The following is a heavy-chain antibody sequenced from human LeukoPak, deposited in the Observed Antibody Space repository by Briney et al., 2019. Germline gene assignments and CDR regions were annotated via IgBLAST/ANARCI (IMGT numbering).Heavy chain of an antibody. CDR1: GFTFSSYA. CDR2: ISGSGGST. CDR3: AKTEGYFDFRLYFDY. Sequence: GGSLRLSCSVSGFTFSSYAMSWVRQAPGKGLEWVSAISGSGGSTYYADSVKGRFTISRDNSKNTLYLQMNSLRAEDTAVYYCAKTEGYFDFRLYFDYWGQGTLVTVSS. J-gene: IGHJ4*02. V-gene: IGHV3-23*01. D-gene: IGHD3-9*01.